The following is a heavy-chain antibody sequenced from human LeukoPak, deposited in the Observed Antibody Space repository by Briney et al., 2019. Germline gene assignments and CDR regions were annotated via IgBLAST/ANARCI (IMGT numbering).Heavy chain of an antibody. V-gene: IGHV4-38-2*02. Sequence: SETLSLTCTVSGYSISSGYYWGWIRQPPGKGLEWIGSIYHSGSTYYNPSLKSRVTISVDTSKNQFSLKLSSVTAADTAVYYCARDDYGDYSRFDPWGQGTLVTVSS. J-gene: IGHJ5*02. CDR1: GYSISSGYY. CDR3: ARDDYGDYSRFDP. D-gene: IGHD4-17*01. CDR2: IYHSGST.